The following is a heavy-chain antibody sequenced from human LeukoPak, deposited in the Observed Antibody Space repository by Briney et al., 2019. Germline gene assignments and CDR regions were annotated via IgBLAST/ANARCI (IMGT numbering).Heavy chain of an antibody. CDR3: ARRIPCSAYLDY. J-gene: IGHJ4*02. CDR2: IYYSGST. CDR1: GGSISSYY. Sequence: PSETLSLTCTVSGGSISSYYWSWIRQPPGKGLEWIGYIYYSGSTNYNPSLKSRVTISVDTSKNQFSLKLTSVTAADTAVYYCARRIPCSAYLDYWGQGTLVTVSS. V-gene: IGHV4-59*01. D-gene: IGHD2-15*01.